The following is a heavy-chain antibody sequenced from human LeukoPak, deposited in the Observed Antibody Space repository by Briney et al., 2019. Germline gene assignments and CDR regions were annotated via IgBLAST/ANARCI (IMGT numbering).Heavy chain of an antibody. J-gene: IGHJ6*02. Sequence: ASVKVSCKASGYTFTSYDINWVRQAPGQGLEWMGWMNPNSGNTGYAQKFQGRVTMTRNTSISTAYMELSSLRSEDTAVYYCARGNNPLLHYGMDVWGQGTTVTVSS. D-gene: IGHD1-1*01. CDR1: GYTFTSYD. V-gene: IGHV1-8*01. CDR2: MNPNSGNT. CDR3: ARGNNPLLHYGMDV.